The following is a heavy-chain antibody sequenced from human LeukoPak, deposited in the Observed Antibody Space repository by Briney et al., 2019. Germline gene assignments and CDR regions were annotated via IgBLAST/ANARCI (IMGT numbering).Heavy chain of an antibody. CDR3: ASLITFGGVIVPY. V-gene: IGHV4-38-2*02. CDR2: IYHSGST. J-gene: IGHJ4*02. CDR1: GYSISSGYY. Sequence: SETLSLTCTVSGYSISSGYYWGWIRQPPGKGLDWIGSIYHSGSTYYNPSLKSRVTISVDTSKNQFSLKLSSVTAADTAVYYCASLITFGGVIVPYWGQGTLVTVSS. D-gene: IGHD3-16*02.